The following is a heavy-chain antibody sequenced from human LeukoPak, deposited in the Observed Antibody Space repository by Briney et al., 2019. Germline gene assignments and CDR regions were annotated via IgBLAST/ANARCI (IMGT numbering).Heavy chain of an antibody. CDR2: IYYSGST. D-gene: IGHD4-23*01. V-gene: IGHV4-39*07. CDR1: GGSINSNNYY. J-gene: IGHJ4*02. CDR3: ARGLGGTSFDY. Sequence: SETLSLTCAVSGGSINSNNYYWGWIRQPPGKGLEWIGTIYYSGSTYYNPSLKSRVTISFDTSKNQFSLKLTSVTAADTAVYYCARGLGGTSFDYWGQGTLVTLSS.